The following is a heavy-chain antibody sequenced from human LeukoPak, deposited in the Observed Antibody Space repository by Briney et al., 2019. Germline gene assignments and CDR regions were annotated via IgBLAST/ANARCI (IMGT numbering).Heavy chain of an antibody. CDR1: GGSFSGYY. D-gene: IGHD6-19*01. J-gene: IGHJ3*02. CDR3: ARVSGWHQRLGAFDI. V-gene: IGHV4-34*01. Sequence: SETLSLTCAVYGGSFSGYYWSWIRQPPGKGLEWTGEINHSGSTNYNPSLKSRVTISVDTSKNQFSLKLSSVTAADTAVYYCARVSGWHQRLGAFDIWGQGTMVTVSS. CDR2: INHSGST.